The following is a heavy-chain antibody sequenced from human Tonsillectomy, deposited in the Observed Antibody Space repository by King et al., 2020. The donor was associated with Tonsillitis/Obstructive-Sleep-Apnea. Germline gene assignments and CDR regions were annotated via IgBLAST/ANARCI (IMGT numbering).Heavy chain of an antibody. CDR1: GFTFSRYW. CDR3: ARDGDYYGSGSYYPSYYYYYYMDV. Sequence: VQLVQSGGGLVQPGGSLRLSCAASGFTFSRYWMTWVRQAPGRGLEWVANIKRDGSEMYYVDSVKGRFTISRDNAKNSLYLQMDSLRAEDTAVYYCARDGDYYGSGSYYPSYYYYYYMDVWGKGTTVTVSS. J-gene: IGHJ6*03. D-gene: IGHD3-10*01. CDR2: IKRDGSEM. V-gene: IGHV3-7*01.